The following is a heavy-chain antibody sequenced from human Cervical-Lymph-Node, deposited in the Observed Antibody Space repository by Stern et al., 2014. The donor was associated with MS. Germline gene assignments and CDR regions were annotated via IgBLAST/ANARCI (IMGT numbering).Heavy chain of an antibody. J-gene: IGHJ6*02. D-gene: IGHD6-19*01. CDR3: AKDISSGRWEAQYYYGMDV. Sequence: EVQLVESGGGLVQPGRSLRLSCAGSRFNFDDYAMYWVRKDQGWGLEWVSSISGTSWSMEYADSVKGRFTISRDNAKNSLYLQMYSLRVEDTAIYYCAKDISSGRWEAQYYYGMDVWGQGTTVTVSS. V-gene: IGHV3-9*01. CDR2: ISGTSWSM. CDR1: RFNFDDYA.